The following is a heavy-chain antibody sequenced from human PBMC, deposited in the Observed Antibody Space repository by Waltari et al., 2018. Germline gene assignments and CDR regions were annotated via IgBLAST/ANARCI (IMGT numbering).Heavy chain of an antibody. CDR1: GFTFSSYA. CDR2: ISGSGGST. CDR3: AKVSEQWLVEGYFDY. D-gene: IGHD6-19*01. Sequence: EVQLLESGGGLVQPGGSLRLSCAASGFTFSSYAMSCVRQASGKGLACVPAISGSGGSTYYADSVKGRFTISRDNSKNTLYLQMNSLRAEDTAVYYCAKVSEQWLVEGYFDYWGQGTLVTVSS. J-gene: IGHJ4*02. V-gene: IGHV3-23*01.